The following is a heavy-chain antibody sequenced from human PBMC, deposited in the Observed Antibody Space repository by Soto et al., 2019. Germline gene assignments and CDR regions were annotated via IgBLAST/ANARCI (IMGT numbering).Heavy chain of an antibody. CDR1: GGSISSCY. D-gene: IGHD6-13*01. Sequence: SETLSLTCTVSGGSISSCYWSWIRQPPGKGLEWIGYIYYSGSTNYNPSLKSRVTISVDTSKNQFSLKLSSVTAAATAVYSCARLDSSSWYRWFDPWGQGTLVTVSS. CDR2: IYYSGST. J-gene: IGHJ5*02. V-gene: IGHV4-59*01. CDR3: ARLDSSSWYRWFDP.